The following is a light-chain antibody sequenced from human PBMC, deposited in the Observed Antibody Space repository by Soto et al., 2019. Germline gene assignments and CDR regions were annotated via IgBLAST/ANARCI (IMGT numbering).Light chain of an antibody. V-gene: IGKV3-15*01. Sequence: EIVMTQSPATLSLYPGERATLSCRVSQSGSSNFAWYQQKPGQAPRLLIYGASTRATGVPARFSGSGSGTEFTLTISTLQSEDFAVYYCQQYDNWPPLTFGGGTNVDI. CDR1: QSGSSN. CDR3: QQYDNWPPLT. CDR2: GAS. J-gene: IGKJ4*01.